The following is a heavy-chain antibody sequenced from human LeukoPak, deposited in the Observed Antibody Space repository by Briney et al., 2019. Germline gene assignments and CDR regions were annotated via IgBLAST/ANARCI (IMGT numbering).Heavy chain of an antibody. Sequence: SETLSLTCTVSGGSISSFYWSWIRQPPGKGLEWIGYIYYIGSTNYNPSLKSRVTISVDTSKSQFSLKLNSVTAADTAVYYCARGGLRYFDWLSTDAFDIWGQGTMVTVSS. V-gene: IGHV4-59*01. J-gene: IGHJ3*02. CDR3: ARGGLRYFDWLSTDAFDI. CDR1: GGSISSFY. D-gene: IGHD3-9*01. CDR2: IYYIGST.